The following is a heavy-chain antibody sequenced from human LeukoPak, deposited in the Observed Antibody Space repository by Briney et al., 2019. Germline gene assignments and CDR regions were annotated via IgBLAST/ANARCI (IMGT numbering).Heavy chain of an antibody. CDR1: GFTVSSNY. CDR3: AKSATVTPYGMDV. J-gene: IGHJ6*02. V-gene: IGHV3-53*05. Sequence: GGSLRLSCAASGFTVSSNYMSWVRQAPGKGLEWVSVIYSGGSTYYADSVKGRFTISRDNSKNTLYLQMNSLRAEDTAVYYCAKSATVTPYGMDVWGQGTTVTVSS. D-gene: IGHD4-17*01. CDR2: IYSGGST.